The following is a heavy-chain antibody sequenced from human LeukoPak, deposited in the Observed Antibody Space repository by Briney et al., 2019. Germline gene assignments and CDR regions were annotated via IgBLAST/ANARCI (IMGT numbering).Heavy chain of an antibody. D-gene: IGHD5-18*01. V-gene: IGHV4-39*07. J-gene: IGHJ1*01. CDR2: INHSGST. CDR3: ARKKLDTAMFLAGTYLQH. CDR1: GGSISSSSYY. Sequence: SETLSLTCTVSGGSISSSSYYWSWIRQPPGKGLEWIGEINHSGSTNYNPSLKSRVTISVDTSKNQFSLKLSSVTAADTAVYYCARKKLDTAMFLAGTYLQHWGQGTLVTVSS.